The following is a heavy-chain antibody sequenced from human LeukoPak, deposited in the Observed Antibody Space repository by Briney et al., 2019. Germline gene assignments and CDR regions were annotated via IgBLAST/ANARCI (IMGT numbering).Heavy chain of an antibody. CDR3: ARGRLTYYYYYMDV. Sequence: MTSETLSLTCAVYGGSFSGYYWSWIRQPPGKELEWIGEINHSGSTNYNPSLKSRVTISVDTSKNQFSLKLSSVTAADTAVYYCARGRLTYYYYYMDVWGKGTTVTVSS. J-gene: IGHJ6*03. CDR1: GGSFSGYY. V-gene: IGHV4-34*01. CDR2: INHSGST.